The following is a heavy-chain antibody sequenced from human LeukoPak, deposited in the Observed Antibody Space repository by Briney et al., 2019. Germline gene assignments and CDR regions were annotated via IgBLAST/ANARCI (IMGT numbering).Heavy chain of an antibody. CDR3: ARGRAPRYYDFWSGYYRVDYYYGMDV. V-gene: IGHV4-31*03. CDR1: GGSVSSGSYY. D-gene: IGHD3-3*01. J-gene: IGHJ6*02. CDR2: IYYSGST. Sequence: SETLSLTCTVSGGSVSSGSYYWSWIRQHPGKGLEWIVYIYYSGSTYYNPSLKSRVTISVDTSKNQFSLKLSSVTAADTAVYYCARGRAPRYYDFWSGYYRVDYYYGMDVWGQGTTVTVSS.